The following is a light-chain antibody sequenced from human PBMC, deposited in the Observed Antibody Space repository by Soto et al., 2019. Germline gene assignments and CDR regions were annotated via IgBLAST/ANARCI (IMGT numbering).Light chain of an antibody. CDR1: SSDVGGYNF. CDR3: TSYTRTSTPVYV. V-gene: IGLV2-14*01. Sequence: QSVLTQPASVSGSPGQSITISCTGTSSDVGGYNFVSWYQQYLGKAPKLIIFNVSDRPSGVSYRFSGSKSGNTASLTISGLQAEDEADYYCTSYTRTSTPVYVFGTGTKLTVL. CDR2: NVS. J-gene: IGLJ1*01.